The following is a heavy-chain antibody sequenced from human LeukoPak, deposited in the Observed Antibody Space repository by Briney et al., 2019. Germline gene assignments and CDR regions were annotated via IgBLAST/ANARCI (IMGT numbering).Heavy chain of an antibody. V-gene: IGHV3-30*02. Sequence: GGSLRLSCAASGFTLSSYGMHWVRQAPGKGLEWVAFIRYDGSNKYYADSVKGRFTISRDNSKNTLYLQMNSLRAEDTAVYCCVRGKVVVAATRAFDYWGQGTLVTVSS. CDR1: GFTLSSYG. D-gene: IGHD2-15*01. CDR3: VRGKVVVAATRAFDY. J-gene: IGHJ4*02. CDR2: IRYDGSNK.